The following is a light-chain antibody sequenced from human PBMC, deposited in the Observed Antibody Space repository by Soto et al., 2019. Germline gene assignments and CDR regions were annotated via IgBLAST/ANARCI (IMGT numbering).Light chain of an antibody. CDR1: QNVGDR. V-gene: IGKV1-12*01. CDR3: QQVYNCPLT. Sequence: IQMTQSPSSVSAYEGDSLTITCRASQNVGDRLAWYQQKLGKAPQLLIQKASILPPGIPSRFSGSGSATYFTLTISSLQPEDFATYYCQQVYNCPLTFGHGTKVDIK. CDR2: KAS. J-gene: IGKJ2*01.